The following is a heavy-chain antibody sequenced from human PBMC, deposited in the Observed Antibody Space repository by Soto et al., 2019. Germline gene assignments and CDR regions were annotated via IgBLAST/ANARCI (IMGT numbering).Heavy chain of an antibody. Sequence: GGSLRLSCAASGFTFSSYAMSWVRQAPGEGLEWVSAISGSGGSTYYADSVKGRFTISRDNSKNTLYLQMNSLRAEDTAVYYCAKDDGATIFLHWGQGTLVTVSS. J-gene: IGHJ4*02. D-gene: IGHD3-3*01. CDR2: ISGSGGST. CDR1: GFTFSSYA. V-gene: IGHV3-23*01. CDR3: AKDDGATIFLH.